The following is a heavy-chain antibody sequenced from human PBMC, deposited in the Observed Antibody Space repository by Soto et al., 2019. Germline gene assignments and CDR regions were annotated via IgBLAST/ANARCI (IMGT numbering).Heavy chain of an antibody. V-gene: IGHV3-9*01. CDR2: ISWNGNFT. J-gene: IGHJ4*02. CDR3: AGGSWFD. Sequence: EVQLVESGGDMVQPGRSLKLSCVGSGYSFEDYSMHWVRQAPGKGLEWVSGISWNGNFTGYADSVKGRFTISRDNAKNSLFLQMRSLRLEDTALYYCAGGSWFDWGQGTLVTVSS. CDR1: GYSFEDYS. D-gene: IGHD2-15*01.